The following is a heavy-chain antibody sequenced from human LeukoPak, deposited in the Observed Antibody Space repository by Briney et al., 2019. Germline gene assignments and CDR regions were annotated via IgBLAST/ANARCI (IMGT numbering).Heavy chain of an antibody. V-gene: IGHV4-59*01. CDR3: ARVAYSSNWFFDY. Sequence: PSETLSLTCIVSGGPINNYYWSWIRQPPGKGLEWIGHINNSGSTKYNPSLKSRVTISVDTSKNQFSLKLSSVTAADTAVYYCARVAYSSNWFFDYWGQGTLVTVSS. D-gene: IGHD6-13*01. CDR1: GGPINNYY. J-gene: IGHJ4*02. CDR2: INNSGST.